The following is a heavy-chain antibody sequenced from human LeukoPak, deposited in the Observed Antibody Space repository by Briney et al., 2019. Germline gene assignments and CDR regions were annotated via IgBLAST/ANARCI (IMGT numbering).Heavy chain of an antibody. V-gene: IGHV3-23*01. CDR1: GFTFSSYA. CDR2: ISDSGGST. CDR3: AKDLGFSLVSHYFDY. Sequence: GGSLRLSCAASGFTFSSYAMSWVRQAPGKGLEGVSAISDSGGSTYYADSVKGRFTISRDNYKNRLYLQIHSPRADHTAVSHCAKDLGFSLVSHYFDYWAQGPLVTVSS. D-gene: IGHD6-6*01. J-gene: IGHJ4*02.